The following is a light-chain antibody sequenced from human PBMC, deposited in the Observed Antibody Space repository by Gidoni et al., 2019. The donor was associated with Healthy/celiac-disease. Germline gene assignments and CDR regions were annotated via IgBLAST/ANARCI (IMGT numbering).Light chain of an antibody. Sequence: EIVMTQSPAPLSVSPGERATLSCRASQSVSSNLAWYQQKPGQAPRLLIYGASTRATGIPARFSGSGSGTEFTLTISSLQSEDFAVYYCQQYNNWPITFXPXTNVDIK. CDR3: QQYNNWPIT. CDR2: GAS. CDR1: QSVSSN. V-gene: IGKV3-15*01. J-gene: IGKJ3*01.